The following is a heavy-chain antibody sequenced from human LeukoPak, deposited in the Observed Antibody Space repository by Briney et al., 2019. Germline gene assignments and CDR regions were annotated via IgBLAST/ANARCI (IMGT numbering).Heavy chain of an antibody. CDR2: IKQDGSEK. Sequence: GGSLRLSCAASGFTFSSYWMSWVRQAPGKGLEWVANIKQDGSEKYYVDSVRGRFTISRDNAKNSLYLQMNSLRAEDTAVYYCARDQDSSSWGGSGWLYYYYMDVWGKGTTVTVSS. D-gene: IGHD6-6*01. CDR1: GFTFSSYW. V-gene: IGHV3-7*01. CDR3: ARDQDSSSWGGSGWLYYYYMDV. J-gene: IGHJ6*03.